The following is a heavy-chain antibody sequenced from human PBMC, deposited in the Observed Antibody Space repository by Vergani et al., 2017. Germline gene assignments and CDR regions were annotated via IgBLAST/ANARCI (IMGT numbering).Heavy chain of an antibody. CDR1: GFTFSSYE. CDR3: AKDEIAAAILGFDY. Sequence: EVQLVESGGGLVQPGGSLRLSCAASGFTFSSYEMNWVRQAPGKGLEWVSYISSSGSTIYYADSVKGRFTISRDNAKNSLYLQMNSLRAEDTAVYYCAKDEIAAAILGFDYWGQGTLVTVSS. V-gene: IGHV3-48*03. CDR2: ISSSGSTI. D-gene: IGHD6-13*01. J-gene: IGHJ4*02.